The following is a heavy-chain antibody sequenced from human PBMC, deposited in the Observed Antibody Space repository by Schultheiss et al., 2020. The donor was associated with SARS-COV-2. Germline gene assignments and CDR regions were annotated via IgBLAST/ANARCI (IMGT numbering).Heavy chain of an antibody. D-gene: IGHD3-22*01. J-gene: IGHJ4*02. CDR1: GGTFSSYA. CDR2: IIPIFGTA. Sequence: SVKVSCKASGGTFSSYAISWVRQAPGQGLEWMGGIIPIFGTANYAQKFQGRVTMTTDTSTSTAYMELRSLRSDDTAVYYCARDRAITMTYFDFWGRGALVTVSS. V-gene: IGHV1-69*05. CDR3: ARDRAITMTYFDF.